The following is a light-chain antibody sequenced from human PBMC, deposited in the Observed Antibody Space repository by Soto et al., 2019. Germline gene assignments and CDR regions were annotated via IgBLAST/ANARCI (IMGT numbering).Light chain of an antibody. CDR2: IKSDGSH. CDR1: SGHSSYA. J-gene: IGLJ3*02. Sequence: QAVLTQSPSASASLGASVTLTCTLSSGHSSYAIAWHQNHPERGPRYLMKIKSDGSHTRGDGIPDRFSGSSSGADRYLTISSLQSDDEADYYCQTWGVGLWVFGGGTKLTVL. CDR3: QTWGVGLWV. V-gene: IGLV4-69*01.